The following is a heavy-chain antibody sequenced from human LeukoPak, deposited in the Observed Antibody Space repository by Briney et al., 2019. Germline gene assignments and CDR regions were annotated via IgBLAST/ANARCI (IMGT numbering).Heavy chain of an antibody. CDR3: AKDPQRYSGYDYFDY. CDR1: GFTFSSYG. V-gene: IGHV3-30*02. J-gene: IGHJ4*02. D-gene: IGHD5-12*01. Sequence: GGSLRLSCAASGFTFSSYGMHWVRQAPGKGLEWVAFIRYDGSNKYYADSVKGRFTISRDNSKNTLYLQMNSLRAEDTAVYYCAKDPQRYSGYDYFDYWGQGTLVTVSS. CDR2: IRYDGSNK.